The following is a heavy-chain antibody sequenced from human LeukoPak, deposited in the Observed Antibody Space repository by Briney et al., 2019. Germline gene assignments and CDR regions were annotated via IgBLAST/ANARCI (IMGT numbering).Heavy chain of an antibody. CDR2: INPTSGGT. D-gene: IGHD1-26*01. CDR1: GYTFTGYY. J-gene: IGHJ3*02. V-gene: IGHV1-2*02. Sequence: ASVKVSCNAAGYTFTGYYIHWVRQAPGQGLEWMGRINPTSGGTNYPQSFQGRVTMTRDTSISTAYMELTSLRSDDTAVYYCARESPHSRAFDIWGQGAVVTVSS. CDR3: ARESPHSRAFDI.